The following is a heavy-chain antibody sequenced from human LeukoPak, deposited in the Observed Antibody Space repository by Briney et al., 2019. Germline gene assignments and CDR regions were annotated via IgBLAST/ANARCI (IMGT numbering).Heavy chain of an antibody. CDR1: GMTFSNHW. CDR2: IKTDGRTT. D-gene: IGHD3-22*01. CDR3: TAGPSFGYEW. J-gene: IGHJ4*02. V-gene: IGHV3-74*01. Sequence: GGSLRLSCAASGMTFSNHWMHWVRQAPGKGLVWVSLIKTDGRTTIYADSVKGRFTISRDDGKSTLYLQMNSLRAEDTAIHYCTAGPSFGYEWWGQGTLVTVSS.